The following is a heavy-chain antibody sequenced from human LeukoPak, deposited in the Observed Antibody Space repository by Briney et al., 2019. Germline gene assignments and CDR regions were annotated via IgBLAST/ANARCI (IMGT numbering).Heavy chain of an antibody. CDR1: GFTFSTYA. J-gene: IGHJ4*02. V-gene: IGHV3-30-3*01. CDR2: ILYDGNNK. D-gene: IGHD6-13*01. Sequence: GRSLRLSCVASGFTFSTYAMHWVRQAPGKGLEWVAVILYDGNNKYYADAVKGRFTISRDNSKNTVYLQMDSLRAEDTAVYYCAKEDDAAAGTSPIDYWGQGTLVTVSS. CDR3: AKEDDAAAGTSPIDY.